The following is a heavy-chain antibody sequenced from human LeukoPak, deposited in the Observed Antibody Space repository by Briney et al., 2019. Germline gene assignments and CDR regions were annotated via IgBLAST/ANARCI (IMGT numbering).Heavy chain of an antibody. CDR1: VLTFSSYS. CDR3: ASGVIIATAGSLDY. Sequence: GRTLRLSCAASVLTFSSYSMNWVRQAPGQGLEGVSSIGTGSSYKNYVDSVRGRFTISRDNAKNSLYLQMNSLRAEDTAVYYCASGVIIATAGSLDYWGQGTLVTVSS. V-gene: IGHV3-21*01. D-gene: IGHD6-13*01. J-gene: IGHJ4*02. CDR2: IGTGSSYK.